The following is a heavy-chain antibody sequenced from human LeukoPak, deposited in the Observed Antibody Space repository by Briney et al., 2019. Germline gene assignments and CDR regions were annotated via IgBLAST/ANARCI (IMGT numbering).Heavy chain of an antibody. D-gene: IGHD2-2*01. CDR3: ARDARHRYCSSTSCYRGWLDP. CDR2: IIPFFGTA. J-gene: IGHJ5*02. CDR1: GGTVSSYA. Sequence: SVKVSCKASGGTVSSYAISWVRQAPGQGLEWMGGIIPFFGTANYAQKFQGRVTITADESTSTAYMELSSLRSEDTAVYYCARDARHRYCSSTSCYRGWLDPWGQGTLVTVSS. V-gene: IGHV1-69*13.